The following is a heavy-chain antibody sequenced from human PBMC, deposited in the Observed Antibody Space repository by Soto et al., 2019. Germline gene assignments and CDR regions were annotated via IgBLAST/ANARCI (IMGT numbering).Heavy chain of an antibody. Sequence: GGSLRLSCAASGYTFSTYGMHWVRQAPGKGLEWVSAICGGGSKRYHADSVKGRFTISRDNSKNTLYLQMNSLRAEDTAVYYCAYSSTPFDYWGQGTLVTVSS. CDR1: GYTFSTYG. CDR3: AYSSTPFDY. D-gene: IGHD6-13*01. J-gene: IGHJ4*02. V-gene: IGHV3-23*01. CDR2: ICGGGSKR.